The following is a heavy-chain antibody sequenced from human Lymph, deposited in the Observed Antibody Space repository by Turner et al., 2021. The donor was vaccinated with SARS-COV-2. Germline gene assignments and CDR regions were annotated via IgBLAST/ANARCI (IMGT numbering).Heavy chain of an antibody. CDR3: ASFGGDYVFDY. CDR1: GGTFSSYA. J-gene: IGHJ4*02. V-gene: IGHV1-69*01. Sequence: QVQLVQSGAEVKKPGSSVKVSCKASGGTFSSYAISWVRQAPGQGLEWMGGVSTIFGTPNYAQKFQGRVTITADESTSTAYMELSSLRSEDTAVYYCASFGGDYVFDYWGQGTLVTVSS. CDR2: VSTIFGTP. D-gene: IGHD3-10*01.